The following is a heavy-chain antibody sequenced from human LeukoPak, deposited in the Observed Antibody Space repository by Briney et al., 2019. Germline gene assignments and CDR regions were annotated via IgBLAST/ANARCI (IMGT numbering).Heavy chain of an antibody. CDR3: ARGAYYYDSSGYYTY. J-gene: IGHJ4*02. CDR1: GFTFSSYA. CDR2: IWYDGSNK. D-gene: IGHD3-22*01. V-gene: IGHV3-33*08. Sequence: GSLRLSCAASGFTFSSYAMHWVRQAPGKGLEWVAVIWYDGSNKYYADSVKGRFTISRDNSKNTLYLQMNSLRAEDTAVYYCARGAYYYDSSGYYTYWGQGTLVTVSS.